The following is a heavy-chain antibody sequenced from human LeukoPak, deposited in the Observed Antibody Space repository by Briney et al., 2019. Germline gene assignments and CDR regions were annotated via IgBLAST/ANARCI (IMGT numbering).Heavy chain of an antibody. CDR1: GYTFTTYG. CDR3: ARVHGHPDFDY. Sequence: AAVKVSFKSSGYTFTTYGIGWVGQAPGQGGEWMSSISAYNGNSIYAQNFQGRLTMTTDTSTTTAYMELRSLRSDDTAVYYCARVHGHPDFDYWGQGTLVTVSS. V-gene: IGHV1-18*01. J-gene: IGHJ4*02. CDR2: ISAYNGNS.